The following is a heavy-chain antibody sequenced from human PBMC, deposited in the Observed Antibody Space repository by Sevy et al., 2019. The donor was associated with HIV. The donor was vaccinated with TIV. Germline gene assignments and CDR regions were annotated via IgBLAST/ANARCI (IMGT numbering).Heavy chain of an antibody. Sequence: GGSLRLSCSASGFTFSSYAMHWVRQAPGKGLEYVSAISSNGGSTYYADSVKGRFTISRDNSKNTLYLQMSSRRAEDTAVYYCARRDGYNYEDYWGQGTLVTVSS. CDR2: ISSNGGST. J-gene: IGHJ4*02. V-gene: IGHV3-64D*06. CDR3: ARRDGYNYEDY. D-gene: IGHD5-12*01. CDR1: GFTFSSYA.